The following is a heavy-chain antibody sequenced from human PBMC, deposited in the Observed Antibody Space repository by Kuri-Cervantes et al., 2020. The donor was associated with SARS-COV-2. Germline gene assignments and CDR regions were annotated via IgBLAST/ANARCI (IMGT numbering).Heavy chain of an antibody. CDR2: IHYSGST. V-gene: IGHV4-59*01. J-gene: IGHJ6*02. CDR1: GGSISGYY. D-gene: IGHD1-26*01. CDR3: ARLGATRGSYYYGVDV. Sequence: GSLRLSCIVSGGSISGYYWSWMRQPPGKGLEWIGNIHYSGSTNYNTSLDSRVTTSVDTSKNQLSLILSSVTAADAAVYYCARLGATRGSYYYGVDVWGQGTTVTVSS.